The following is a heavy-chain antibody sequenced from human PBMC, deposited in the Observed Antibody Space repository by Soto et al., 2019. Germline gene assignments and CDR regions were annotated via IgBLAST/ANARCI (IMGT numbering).Heavy chain of an antibody. CDR2: FDPEDGET. CDR3: ATAIIAARDAFDI. V-gene: IGHV1-24*01. CDR1: GYTLTELS. Sequence: ASVKVSCKVSGYTLTELSMHWVRQAPGKGLEWMGGFDPEDGETIYAQKVQGRVTMTEDTSTDTAYMELSSLRSEDTAVYYCATAIIAARDAFDIWGQGTMVTVSS. D-gene: IGHD6-6*01. J-gene: IGHJ3*02.